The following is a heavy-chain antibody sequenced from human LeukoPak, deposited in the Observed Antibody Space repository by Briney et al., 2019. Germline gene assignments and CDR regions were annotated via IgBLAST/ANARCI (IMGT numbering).Heavy chain of an antibody. CDR1: GFTFSSYA. J-gene: IGHJ4*02. Sequence: GGSLRLSCAASGFTFSSYAMSWVRQAPGKGLEWVSTLTGSGATTYYADSVKGRFTISRDNPKNTLYLQMNSLRAEDTAVYYCAKDYFLIDYWGQGTLVTVSS. D-gene: IGHD3-10*01. CDR3: AKDYFLIDY. CDR2: LTGSGATT. V-gene: IGHV3-23*01.